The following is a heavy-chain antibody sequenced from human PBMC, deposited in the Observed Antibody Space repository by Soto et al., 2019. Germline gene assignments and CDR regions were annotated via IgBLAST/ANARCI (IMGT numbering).Heavy chain of an antibody. J-gene: IGHJ6*02. V-gene: IGHV3-11*01. Sequence: KTGGSLRLSCAASGFTFSDSYMSWIRQAPGKGLEWISYITFSGNTVYYADSLKGRFTIPRDNAKNSLYLQMNRLRAEDTAVYYCARVSWREKYGMDVWGQGTTVTVSS. CDR2: ITFSGNTV. CDR1: GFTFSDSY. CDR3: ARVSWREKYGMDV.